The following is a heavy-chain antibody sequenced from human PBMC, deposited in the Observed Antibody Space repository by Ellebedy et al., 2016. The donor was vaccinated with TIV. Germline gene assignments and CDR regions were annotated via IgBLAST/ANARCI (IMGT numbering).Heavy chain of an antibody. J-gene: IGHJ4*02. CDR2: IIPILGIA. CDR1: GGTFSSYA. V-gene: IGHV1-69*04. Sequence: AASVKVSCKASGGTFSSYAISWVRQAPGQGLEWMGRIIPILGIANYAQKFQGRVTITADKSTSTAYMELSSLRSEDTAVYYCARGGGSYTNDYWGQGTLVTVSS. CDR3: ARGGGSYTNDY. D-gene: IGHD1-26*01.